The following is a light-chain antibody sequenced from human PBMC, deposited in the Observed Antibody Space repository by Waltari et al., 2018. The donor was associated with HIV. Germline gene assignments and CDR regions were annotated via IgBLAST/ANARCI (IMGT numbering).Light chain of an antibody. CDR2: SNY. Sequence: QSALTQPRSVSGSPGQSVTISCTGTSSDVGAYQFVSWYQQLPGTAPKLLIYSNYHRPSGVPDRFSGSKSGTSASLAISGLQSEDEADYYCATWDDSLNGRVFGGGTKLTVL. V-gene: IGLV2-11*01. CDR3: ATWDDSLNGRV. CDR1: SSDVGAYQF. J-gene: IGLJ3*02.